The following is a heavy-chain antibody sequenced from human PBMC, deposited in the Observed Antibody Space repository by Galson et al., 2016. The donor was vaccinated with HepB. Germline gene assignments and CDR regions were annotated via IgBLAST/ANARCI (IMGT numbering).Heavy chain of an antibody. Sequence: SLRLSCAASGFTFNRYWMTWVRQAPGKGLEWVADIQQDGLEKYYVESVKGRFTISRDNAKNSLYLQMNSLIADDTAVYYCAREIWNDVLKPYYYYGIDVWGQGTTVTVSS. D-gene: IGHD1-1*01. V-gene: IGHV3-7*01. CDR2: IQQDGLEK. CDR3: AREIWNDVLKPYYYYGIDV. J-gene: IGHJ6*02. CDR1: GFTFNRYW.